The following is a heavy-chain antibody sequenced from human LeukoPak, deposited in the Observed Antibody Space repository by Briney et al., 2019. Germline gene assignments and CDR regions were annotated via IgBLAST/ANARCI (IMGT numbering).Heavy chain of an antibody. CDR2: IYSGRST. V-gene: IGHV3-53*01. J-gene: IGHJ3*02. Sequence: GGSLRLSCAVSGFTVSTNDMSWVRQAPGKGLEWVSVIYSGRSTDYADSVKGRFTISRDNSKNTLYLQMNSLRAEDTAVYYCAKAFRRPITMIVVVGDAFDIWGQGTMVTVSS. D-gene: IGHD3-22*01. CDR3: AKAFRRPITMIVVVGDAFDI. CDR1: GFTVSTND.